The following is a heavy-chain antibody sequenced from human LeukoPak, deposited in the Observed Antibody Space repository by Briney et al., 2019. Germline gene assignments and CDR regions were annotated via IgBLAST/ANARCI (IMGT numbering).Heavy chain of an antibody. D-gene: IGHD6-19*01. CDR1: GGTFSSYA. J-gene: IGHJ5*02. V-gene: IGHV1-69*05. Sequence: SVKVSCKASGGTFSSYAISWVRQAPGQGLEWMGRIIPIFGTANYAQKFQGRVTITTDESTSTAYMELSSLRSEDTAVYYCARDPTRIAVAEGSNWFDPWGQGTLVTVSS. CDR3: ARDPTRIAVAEGSNWFDP. CDR2: IIPIFGTA.